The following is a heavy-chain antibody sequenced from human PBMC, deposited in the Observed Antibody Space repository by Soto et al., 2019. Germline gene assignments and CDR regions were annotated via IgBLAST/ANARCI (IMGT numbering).Heavy chain of an antibody. Sequence: QITLRESGPTLVKPTQTLTLTCTISGFSLSTSGVGVGWIRQPPGKSLEWLALIYWDDVQRYSPSLKTRLTITKDTSRSQVVLTMTNMDPVDTATYYCAHSPCSGGTCYLSDYWGQGTLVTVSS. J-gene: IGHJ4*02. CDR2: IYWDDVQ. V-gene: IGHV2-5*02. CDR3: AHSPCSGGTCYLSDY. CDR1: GFSLSTSGVG. D-gene: IGHD2-15*01.